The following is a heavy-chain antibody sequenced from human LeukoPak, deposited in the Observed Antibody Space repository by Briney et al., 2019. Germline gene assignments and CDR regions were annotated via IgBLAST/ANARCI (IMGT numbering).Heavy chain of an antibody. Sequence: GGSLRLSCAASGFTFSSYSMNWVRQAPGKGLEWVSFISSGSSYIYNADSVKGRFTISRDNAKNSLYLQMNSLRAEDTAVYYCARGGSRIFDYWGQGALVTVSS. CDR3: ARGGSRIFDY. CDR1: GFTFSSYS. V-gene: IGHV3-21*01. J-gene: IGHJ4*02. CDR2: ISSGSSYI.